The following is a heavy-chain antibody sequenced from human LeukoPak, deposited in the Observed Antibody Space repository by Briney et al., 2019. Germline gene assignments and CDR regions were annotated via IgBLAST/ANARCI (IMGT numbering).Heavy chain of an antibody. V-gene: IGHV1-8*01. J-gene: IGHJ4*03. D-gene: IGHD6-19*01. CDR2: MNPNSGNT. Sequence: ASVKVSCKASGYTFTSYDINWVRQATGQGLEWMGWMNPNSGNTGYAQKLQGKVTMTRNTSISTAYLQCSNLEASDTAMYYCARAGTSDKRYFDSWGQGTLVTVSS. CDR1: GYTFTSYD. CDR3: ARAGTSDKRYFDS.